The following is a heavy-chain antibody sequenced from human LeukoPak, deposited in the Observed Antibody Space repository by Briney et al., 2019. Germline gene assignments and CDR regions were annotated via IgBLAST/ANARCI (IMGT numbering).Heavy chain of an antibody. CDR2: ISGSGGST. V-gene: IGHV3-23*01. Sequence: GGSLRLSCAASGFTFSSYDMSWVRQAPGKGLEWVSAISGSGGSTYYADSVKGRFTISRDNSKNTMYLQMNSLRAEDTAVYYCAKGSRDILTGYSPYYFDYWGQGTLVTVSS. J-gene: IGHJ4*02. CDR1: GFTFSSYD. D-gene: IGHD3-9*01. CDR3: AKGSRDILTGYSPYYFDY.